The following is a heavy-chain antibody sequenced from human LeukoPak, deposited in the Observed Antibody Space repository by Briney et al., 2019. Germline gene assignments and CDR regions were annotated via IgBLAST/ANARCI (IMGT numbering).Heavy chain of an antibody. D-gene: IGHD2-15*01. CDR2: IKKDGSEK. CDR1: GFTFSTYW. Sequence: GGSLRLSCAASGFTFSTYWMSWVRQAPGEGLEWVANIKKDGSEKYYMDTVKGRFTISRDNAENSLYLQMNSLRDEDTAVYYCAREGVHCSGRSCLKAYWGQGTQVTVSS. J-gene: IGHJ4*02. V-gene: IGHV3-7*03. CDR3: AREGVHCSGRSCLKAY.